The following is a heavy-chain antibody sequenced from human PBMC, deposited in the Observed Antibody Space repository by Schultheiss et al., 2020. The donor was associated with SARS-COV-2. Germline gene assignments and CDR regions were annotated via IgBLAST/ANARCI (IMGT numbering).Heavy chain of an antibody. D-gene: IGHD3-22*01. CDR2: ISWNSGST. J-gene: IGHJ5*02. CDR1: GFTFDDYA. Sequence: GGSLRLSCAASGFTFDDYAMHWVRQAPGKGLEWVSGISWNSGSTYYADSVKGRFTISRDNSKNSLYLQMNSLRAEDTAVYYCARDSYYDSSGYHSWGQGTLVTVSS. V-gene: IGHV3-9*01. CDR3: ARDSYYDSSGYHS.